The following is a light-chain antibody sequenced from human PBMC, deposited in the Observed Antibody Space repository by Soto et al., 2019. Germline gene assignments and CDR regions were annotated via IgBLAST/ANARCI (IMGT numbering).Light chain of an antibody. CDR1: QAVXSG. Sequence: IRVTKSAAPLSGSVGDRVTITCRASQAVXSGLVWYEQKPGKAPKMLIYXASTLKSWVPSIFSGSGCGKEFTLTISILQPDYAQTYCCQQYRSYWTFGQGTKVDIK. CDR3: QQYRSYWT. V-gene: IGKV1-5*03. J-gene: IGKJ1*01. CDR2: XAS.